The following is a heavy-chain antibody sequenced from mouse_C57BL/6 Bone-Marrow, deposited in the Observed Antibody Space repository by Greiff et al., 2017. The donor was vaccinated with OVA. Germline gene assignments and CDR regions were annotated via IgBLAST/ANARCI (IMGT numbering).Heavy chain of an antibody. Sequence: EVLLVESGGGLVKPGGSLKLSCAASGFTFSSYAMSWVRQTPEKRLEWVATISDGGSYTYYPDTVKGRFTISRDNAKNNLYLQMSHLKSEDTAMYYCARDEGTAVVAKGFDYWGQGTTLTVSS. CDR1: GFTFSSYA. V-gene: IGHV5-4*01. J-gene: IGHJ2*01. CDR2: ISDGGSYT. D-gene: IGHD1-1*01. CDR3: ARDEGTAVVAKGFDY.